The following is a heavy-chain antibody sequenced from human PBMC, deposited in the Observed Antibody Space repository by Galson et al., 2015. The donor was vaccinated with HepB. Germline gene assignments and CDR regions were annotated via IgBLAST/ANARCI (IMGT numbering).Heavy chain of an antibody. Sequence: SLRLSCAASGFDFTSCGMHWVRQAPGKGLEWLTVTSYDGSKKFYADSVKDRFTISRDNSKKTLFLEMNSLRPADTAVYFCARDSAYFSGDYIEVYHFDLWGPGTLVTVSS. CDR2: TSYDGSKK. J-gene: IGHJ4*02. CDR1: GFDFTSCG. D-gene: IGHD4-17*01. V-gene: IGHV3-30*03. CDR3: ARDSAYFSGDYIEVYHFDL.